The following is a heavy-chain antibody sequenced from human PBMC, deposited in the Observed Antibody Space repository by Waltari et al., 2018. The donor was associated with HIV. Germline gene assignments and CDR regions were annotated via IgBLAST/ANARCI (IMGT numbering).Heavy chain of an antibody. J-gene: IGHJ5*02. Sequence: QVQLVQSGAEVKKPGASVKVSCKVSGYTLTELSMHWVRQAPGKGLEWMGGFDPEDGETIYAQKFQGRVTMTEDTSTDTAYMELSSLRSEDTAVYYCATVYYDSSGYIGWFDPWGQGTLVTVSS. CDR2: FDPEDGET. CDR3: ATVYYDSSGYIGWFDP. CDR1: GYTLTELS. V-gene: IGHV1-24*01. D-gene: IGHD3-22*01.